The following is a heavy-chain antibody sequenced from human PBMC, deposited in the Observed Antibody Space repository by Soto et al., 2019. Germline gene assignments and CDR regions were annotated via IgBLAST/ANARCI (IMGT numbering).Heavy chain of an antibody. CDR3: ARADYYYGMDV. Sequence: SETLSLTCAVSGGSISSGGYSWSWIRQPPGKGLEWIGYIYHSGSTYYNPSLKSRVTISVDRSKNQFSLKLSSVTAADTAVYYCARADYYYGMDVWGQGTRVTVSS. V-gene: IGHV4-30-2*01. J-gene: IGHJ6*02. CDR2: IYHSGST. CDR1: GGSISSGGYS.